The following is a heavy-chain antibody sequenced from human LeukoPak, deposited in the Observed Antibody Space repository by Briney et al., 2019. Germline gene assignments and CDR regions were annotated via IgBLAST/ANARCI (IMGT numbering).Heavy chain of an antibody. CDR1: GFTFSSYS. CDR2: ISSSSTTI. V-gene: IGHV3-48*01. J-gene: IGHJ6*03. Sequence: PGGSLRLSCAASGFTFSSYSMNWVRQAAGKGLEWVSYISSSSTTIYYADSVKGRFTISRDNSKNTLYLQMNSLRAEDTAVYYCAKDAYYYYYYMDVWGKGTMVTVSS. CDR3: AKDAYYYYYYMDV.